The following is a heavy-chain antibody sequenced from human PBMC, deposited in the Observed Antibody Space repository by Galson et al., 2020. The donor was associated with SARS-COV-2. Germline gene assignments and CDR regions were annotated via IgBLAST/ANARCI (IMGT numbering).Heavy chain of an antibody. CDR3: ARDGCSAGNCYDAFDV. J-gene: IGHJ3*01. CDR2: IYGVGTE. Sequence: GGSLRLSCAASGFSVSGNYMTWVRQTPGKGLEWVSVIYGVGTEYYADSVKGRFTISRDNSKNILYLQMNSLRAEDTAVYYCARDGCSAGNCYDAFDVWGQGTMVTVSS. D-gene: IGHD2-15*01. CDR1: GFSVSGNY. V-gene: IGHV3-53*01.